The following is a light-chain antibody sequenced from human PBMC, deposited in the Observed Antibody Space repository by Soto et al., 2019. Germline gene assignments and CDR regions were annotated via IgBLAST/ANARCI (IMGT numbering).Light chain of an antibody. J-gene: IGKJ5*01. CDR2: AAS. CDR3: QQSYSIPIT. CDR1: QSISTY. V-gene: IGKV1-39*01. Sequence: IQLTQSPSSLSASVGNRVTITCRASQSISTYLYWYQQKPGKAPKLLIYAASSLQSGVPSRFSGSGSGTDFTLTISSLQPEDFATYHCQQSYSIPITFGQGTRLEIK.